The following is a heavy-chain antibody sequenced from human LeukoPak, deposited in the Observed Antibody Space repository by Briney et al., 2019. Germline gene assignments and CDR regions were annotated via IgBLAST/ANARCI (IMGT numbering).Heavy chain of an antibody. CDR2: ISYDGSNK. Sequence: GGSLRLSCAASGFTFSDYVMYWVRQAPGKGLEWVAVISYDGSNKYYADSVKGRLTISRDNSKNTLYLQMNSLKPEDTAVYYCAREGTYGDYVLDYWGQGTLVIVSS. V-gene: IGHV3-30-3*01. D-gene: IGHD4-17*01. J-gene: IGHJ4*02. CDR3: AREGTYGDYVLDY. CDR1: GFTFSDYV.